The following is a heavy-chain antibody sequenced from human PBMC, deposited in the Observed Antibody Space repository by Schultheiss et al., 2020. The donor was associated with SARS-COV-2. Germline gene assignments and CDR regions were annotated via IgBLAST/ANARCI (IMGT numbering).Heavy chain of an antibody. CDR1: GGSISSYY. V-gene: IGHV4-59*08. D-gene: IGHD2-2*01. J-gene: IGHJ4*02. CDR3: AGLLWGQPAAIGY. Sequence: SQTLSLTCTVSGGSISSYYWSYIRQPPGKGLEWIGYVHYNGSTNYNPSLKSRVTMSVDTSKNQFSLKVSSVTAADTAVYYCAGLLWGQPAAIGYWGQGTLVTVSS. CDR2: VHYNGST.